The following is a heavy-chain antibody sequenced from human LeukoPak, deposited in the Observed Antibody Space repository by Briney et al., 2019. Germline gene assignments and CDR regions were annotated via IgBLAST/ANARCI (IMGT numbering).Heavy chain of an antibody. V-gene: IGHV3-43D*04. D-gene: IGHD2-2*01. CDR3: ARSCSSTSCY. J-gene: IGHJ4*02. CDR2: ISWDGGST. CDR1: GFTFDDYA. Sequence: GGSLRLSCAASGFTFDDYAMHWVRQAPGKGLEWVSLISWDGGSTYYADSVKGRFTISRDNSKNSLYLQMSSLRAEDTAVYYCARSCSSTSCYWGQGTLVTVSS.